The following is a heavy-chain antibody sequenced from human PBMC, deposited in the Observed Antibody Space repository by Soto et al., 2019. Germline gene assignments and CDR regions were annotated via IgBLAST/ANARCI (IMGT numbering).Heavy chain of an antibody. J-gene: IGHJ6*02. D-gene: IGHD3-9*01. Sequence: GGSLRLSCTASGFTFGDYAMNWVRQAPGKGLEWVGFIRSKAYGGTTEYAASVRGRITISRDDSKSIAYLQMNSLKSEDTAVYYCTRHYDILTGYYNSVFYNYYGMDVWGQGTTVIVSS. CDR1: GFTFGDYA. CDR2: IRSKAYGGTT. V-gene: IGHV3-49*04. CDR3: TRHYDILTGYYNSVFYNYYGMDV.